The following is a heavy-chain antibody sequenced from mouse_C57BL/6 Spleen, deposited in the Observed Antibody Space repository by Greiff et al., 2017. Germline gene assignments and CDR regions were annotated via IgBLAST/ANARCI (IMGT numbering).Heavy chain of an antibody. J-gene: IGHJ2*01. V-gene: IGHV1-52*01. Sequence: VQLQQPGAELVRPGSSVKLSCKASGYTFTSYWMHWVKQRPIQGLEWIGNIDPSDSETHYNQKFKDKATLTVDKSSSTAYMQLSSLTSEDSAVYYCARGLSTVVGYYFDYWGQGTTLTVSS. CDR2: IDPSDSET. CDR3: ARGLSTVVGYYFDY. D-gene: IGHD1-1*01. CDR1: GYTFTSYW.